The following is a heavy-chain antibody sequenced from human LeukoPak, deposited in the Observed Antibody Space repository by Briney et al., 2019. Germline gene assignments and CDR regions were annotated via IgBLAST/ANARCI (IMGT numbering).Heavy chain of an antibody. Sequence: GGSLRLSCAASGFTFSSYAMSWVRQAPGKGLEWVSAIRGSGGSTYYADSVKGRFTISRDNSKNTLYLQMNSLRAEDTAVYYCAKDGIGLAAAGNHFDYWGQGTLVTVSS. D-gene: IGHD6-13*01. V-gene: IGHV3-23*01. CDR1: GFTFSSYA. CDR2: IRGSGGST. CDR3: AKDGIGLAAAGNHFDY. J-gene: IGHJ4*02.